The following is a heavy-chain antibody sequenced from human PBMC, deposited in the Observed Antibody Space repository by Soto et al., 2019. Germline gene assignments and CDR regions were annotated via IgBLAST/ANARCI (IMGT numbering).Heavy chain of an antibody. V-gene: IGHV4-59*08. CDR1: GCSLSDYN. J-gene: IGHJ4*02. D-gene: IGHD5-12*01. CDR2: IYYTGST. CDR3: ARLGRWLQALDS. Sequence: AERRAGTETISGCSLSDYNRSWIRQPPGKGLEWVGYIYYTGSTTYNPSLKSRLTLSVDTSKNQFSLKLRSVPAADTAVYYCARLGRWLQALDSWGQGTLVTVSS.